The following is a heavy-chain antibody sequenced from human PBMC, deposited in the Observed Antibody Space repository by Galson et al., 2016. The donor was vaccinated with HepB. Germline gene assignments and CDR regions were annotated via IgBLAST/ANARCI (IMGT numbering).Heavy chain of an antibody. Sequence: TLSLTCSVSGGSISSPVHSWHWIRQRPGNGLEWIGYIYDSGSTNYTPSLMSRISISIDTSKMHFSLKLTSVTAADTAIYYCARGRDPYCSGGRCFSGNWVDSWGQGTLVTVSS. V-gene: IGHV4-31*03. J-gene: IGHJ5*01. CDR3: ARGRDPYCSGGRCFSGNWVDS. CDR2: IYDSGST. D-gene: IGHD2-15*01. CDR1: GGSISSPVHS.